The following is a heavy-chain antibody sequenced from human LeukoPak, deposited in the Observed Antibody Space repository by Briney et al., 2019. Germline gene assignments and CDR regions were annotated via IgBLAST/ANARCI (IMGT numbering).Heavy chain of an antibody. J-gene: IGHJ3*02. CDR2: IYHSGST. D-gene: IGHD1-20*01. CDR3: AREERLANWNDAGAFDI. Sequence: SETLSLTCAVSGGSISISNWWSWVRQPPGKGLAWIGEIYHSGSTNYNPSLKSRVTISVDKSKNQFSLKLRSVTAADTAVYYCAREERLANWNDAGAFDIWGQGTMVTVSS. V-gene: IGHV4-4*02. CDR1: GGSISISNW.